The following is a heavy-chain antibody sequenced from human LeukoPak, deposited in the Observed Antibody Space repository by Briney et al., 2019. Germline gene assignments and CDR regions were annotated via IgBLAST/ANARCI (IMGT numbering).Heavy chain of an antibody. CDR3: AKYSSSWYAEYFQH. V-gene: IGHV3-30*02. CDR1: GFTFSSHG. Sequence: GGSLRLSCAASGFTFSSHGMHWVRQAPGKGLEWVEFIRYDGSNKYYADSVKGRFTISRDNTKNTLYLQMNSLRAEDTAVYYCAKYSSSWYAEYFQHWGQGTLVTVSS. D-gene: IGHD6-13*01. J-gene: IGHJ1*01. CDR2: IRYDGSNK.